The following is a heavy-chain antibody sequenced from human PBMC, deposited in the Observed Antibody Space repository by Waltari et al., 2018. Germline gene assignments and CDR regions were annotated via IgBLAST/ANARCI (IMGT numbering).Heavy chain of an antibody. J-gene: IGHJ4*02. D-gene: IGHD3-10*01. CDR1: GGSFSGYY. V-gene: IGHV4-34*01. Sequence: QVQLQQWGAGLLKPSETLSLTCAVYGGSFSGYYWSWIRQPPGKGLEWIGEINHRGSTNYNPSLKSRVTISVDTSKNQFSLKLSSVTAADTAVYYCARASSLWLTQYYWGQGTLVTVSS. CDR3: ARASSLWLTQYY. CDR2: INHRGST.